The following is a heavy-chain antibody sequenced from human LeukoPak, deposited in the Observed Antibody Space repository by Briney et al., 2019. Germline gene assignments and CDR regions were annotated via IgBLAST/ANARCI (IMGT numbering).Heavy chain of an antibody. CDR2: IYTSGST. CDR3: ARSTIAAAGTLDY. J-gene: IGHJ4*02. V-gene: IGHV4-61*02. CDR1: GGSISSGSYY. D-gene: IGHD6-13*01. Sequence: SQTLSLTCTVSGGSISSGSYYWSWIRQPAGKGLEWIGRIYTSGSTNYNPSLKSRVTISVDTSKNQFSLKLSSVTAADTAVYYCARSTIAAAGTLDYWGQGTLVTVSS.